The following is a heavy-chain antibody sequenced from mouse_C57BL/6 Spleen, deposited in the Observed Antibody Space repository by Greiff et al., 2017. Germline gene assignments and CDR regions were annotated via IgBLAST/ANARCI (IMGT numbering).Heavy chain of an antibody. J-gene: IGHJ1*03. D-gene: IGHD1-1*01. CDR2: IDPENGDT. V-gene: IGHV14-4*01. CDR3: TTGGSSFWYGDV. Sequence: EVQLQQSGAELVRPGASVKLSCTASGFNIKDDYMHWVKQRPEQGLEWIGWIDPENGDTEYASKFQGKATITADTSSNTAYLQLSSLTSEDTAVYYCTTGGSSFWYGDVWGTGTTVTVSS. CDR1: GFNIKDDY.